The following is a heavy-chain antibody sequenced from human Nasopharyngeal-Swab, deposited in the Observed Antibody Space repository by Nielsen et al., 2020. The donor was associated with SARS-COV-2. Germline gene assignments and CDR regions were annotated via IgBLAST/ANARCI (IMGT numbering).Heavy chain of an antibody. CDR3: ASQRWDYSYGLDV. Sequence: SETLSLTCTVSGGSISSYYWSWIRQPPGKGLEWIGYIYYSGSTYYNPSLKSQVTISVDTSKNQFSLKLSSVTAADTAVYYCASQRWDYSYGLDVWGQGTTVTVSS. CDR2: IYYSGST. J-gene: IGHJ6*02. D-gene: IGHD5-24*01. V-gene: IGHV4-59*04. CDR1: GGSISSYY.